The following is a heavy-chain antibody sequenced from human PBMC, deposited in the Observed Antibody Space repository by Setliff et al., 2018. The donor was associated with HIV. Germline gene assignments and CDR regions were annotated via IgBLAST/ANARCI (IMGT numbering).Heavy chain of an antibody. CDR1: GGTFSSYA. V-gene: IGHV1-2*06. CDR2: IIPNSAGT. D-gene: IGHD2-2*01. Sequence: ASVKVSCKASGGTFSSYAISWVRQAPGQGLEWMGRIIPNSAGTNYAQKFQGRVTMTRDTSISTAYMELSRLRSDDTAVYYCAREGSFVPAAPLGNGNRILDFWGQGTLVTVSS. CDR3: AREGSFVPAAPLGNGNRILDF. J-gene: IGHJ4*02.